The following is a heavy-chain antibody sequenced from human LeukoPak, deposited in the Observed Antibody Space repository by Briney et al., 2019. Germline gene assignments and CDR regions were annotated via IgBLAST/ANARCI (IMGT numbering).Heavy chain of an antibody. J-gene: IGHJ4*02. D-gene: IGHD3-22*01. CDR3: ARAKVYHESSAYGPDC. CDR1: GFTLSSNY. Sequence: PGGSLRLSCAASGFTLSSNYMSWVRHAPRKGLEWVSVIYGGGSTYYAGAVKGRFSISRDTSKNAVYLQMNRLRAEDTAVYYCARAKVYHESSAYGPDCWGQGTLVTVSS. V-gene: IGHV3-53*01. CDR2: IYGGGST.